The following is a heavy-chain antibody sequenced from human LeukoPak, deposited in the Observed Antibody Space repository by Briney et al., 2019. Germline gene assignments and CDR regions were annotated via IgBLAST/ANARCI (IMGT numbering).Heavy chain of an antibody. J-gene: IGHJ4*02. Sequence: PGGSLRLSCAASGFTFSSYGMHWVRQAPGKGLEWVAVISYDASTKYCADSVKGRFTISRDNSENTLYLQMNSLRAEDTAVYYCAKVQNPYCSSTSCYDFDYWGQGTLVTVSS. D-gene: IGHD2-2*01. V-gene: IGHV3-30*18. CDR3: AKVQNPYCSSTSCYDFDY. CDR1: GFTFSSYG. CDR2: ISYDASTK.